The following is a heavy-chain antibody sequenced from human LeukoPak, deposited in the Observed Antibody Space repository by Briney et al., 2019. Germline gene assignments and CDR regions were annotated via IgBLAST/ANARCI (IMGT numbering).Heavy chain of an antibody. CDR1: KDPIISFDHS. CDR2: RHSTGNS. J-gene: IGHJ4*02. CDR3: AKMFNADVYFEY. Sequence: SETLSLTCDVSKDPIISFDHSWSWIRHFPGKGLEWMGYRHSTGNSYYNPSLRGRIFISEDSSTGHLSLTLSFVTAADTAVYYCAKMFNADVYFEYWGQGILVTVSS. D-gene: IGHD2-2*01. V-gene: IGHV4-30-4*07.